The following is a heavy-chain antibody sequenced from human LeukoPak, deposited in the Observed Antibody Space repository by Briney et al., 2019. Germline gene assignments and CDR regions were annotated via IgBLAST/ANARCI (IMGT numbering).Heavy chain of an antibody. CDR3: ARGGRELQYYYYYYYMDV. CDR1: GYTFTGYY. J-gene: IGHJ6*03. D-gene: IGHD1-26*01. Sequence: ASVKVSCKASGYTFTGYYMHWVRQATGQGLEWMGWMNPNSGNTGYAQKFQGRVTMTRNTSISTAYMELSSLRSEDTAVYYCARGGRELQYYYYYYYMDVWGKGTTVTISS. CDR2: MNPNSGNT. V-gene: IGHV1-8*02.